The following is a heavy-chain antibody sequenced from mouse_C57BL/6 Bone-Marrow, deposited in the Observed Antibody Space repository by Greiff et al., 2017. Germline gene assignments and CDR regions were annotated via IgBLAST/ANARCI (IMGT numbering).Heavy chain of an antibody. CDR1: GYSITSGYY. Sequence: VQLKESGPGLVKPSQSLSLTCSVTGYSITSGYYWNWIRQFPGNKLEWMGYISYDGSNNYNPSLKNRISITRDTSKNQFFLKLNSVTTEDTATYYCATYGSSYGDYWGQGTTLTVSS. CDR3: ATYGSSYGDY. J-gene: IGHJ2*01. CDR2: ISYDGSN. V-gene: IGHV3-6*01. D-gene: IGHD1-1*01.